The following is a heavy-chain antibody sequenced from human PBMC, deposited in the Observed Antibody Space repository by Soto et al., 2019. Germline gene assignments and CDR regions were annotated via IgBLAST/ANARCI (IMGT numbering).Heavy chain of an antibody. Sequence: SVKVSCKASGYTFTGYYMHWVRQAPGQGLEWMGRIIPNSGRANYAQKFQGRVTITADKSTSTAYMELSSLRSEDTAVYYCAGYSSSWYTNYYYYYMDVWGKGTTVTVSS. CDR1: GYTFTGYY. CDR2: IIPNSGRA. D-gene: IGHD6-13*01. CDR3: AGYSSSWYTNYYYYYMDV. J-gene: IGHJ6*03. V-gene: IGHV1-69*02.